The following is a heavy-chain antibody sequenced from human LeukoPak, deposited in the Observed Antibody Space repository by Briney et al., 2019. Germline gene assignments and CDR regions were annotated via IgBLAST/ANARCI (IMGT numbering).Heavy chain of an antibody. CDR3: ARGAAARAPFDY. D-gene: IGHD2-2*01. CDR1: GGSISSGGYY. CDR2: IYYSGST. V-gene: IGHV4-31*03. Sequence: SETLSLTCTVSGGSISSGGYYWSWIRQHPGKGLEWIGYIYYSGSTYYNPSLKSRVTISVDTSKSQFSLRLSSVTAADTAVYYCARGAAARAPFDYWGQGTLVTVSS. J-gene: IGHJ4*02.